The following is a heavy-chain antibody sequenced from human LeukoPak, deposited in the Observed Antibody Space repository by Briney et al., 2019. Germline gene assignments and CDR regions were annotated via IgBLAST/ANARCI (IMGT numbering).Heavy chain of an antibody. CDR3: ATSNDAKIAPFDH. J-gene: IGHJ4*02. Sequence: KTSETLSLTCTVSGVSMSAYQWSWVRQSPEKGLEWIGCINTKGETSYNPSLKSRVTTSADTSKSQFSLRLTSVTAADTAVYYCATSNDAKIAPFDHWGQGVPVTVSS. CDR2: INTKGET. D-gene: IGHD2-21*01. CDR1: GVSMSAYQ. V-gene: IGHV4-4*09.